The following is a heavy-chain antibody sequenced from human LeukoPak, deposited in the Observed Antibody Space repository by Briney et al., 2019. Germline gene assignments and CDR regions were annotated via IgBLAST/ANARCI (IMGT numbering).Heavy chain of an antibody. V-gene: IGHV3-23*01. Sequence: GGSLRLSCEVSEFPFSIYAMAWVRQAPGQGLEWVSAIDATGSDKYYTDSVKGRFTISRDNSKNTVYLQMNSLRVEDTAVYYCADYRKPQGLDYWGQETLVTVSS. CDR2: IDATGSDK. D-gene: IGHD1-14*01. J-gene: IGHJ4*02. CDR1: EFPFSIYA. CDR3: ADYRKPQGLDY.